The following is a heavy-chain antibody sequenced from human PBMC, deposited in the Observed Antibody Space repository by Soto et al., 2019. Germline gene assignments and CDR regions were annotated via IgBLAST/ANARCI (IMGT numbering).Heavy chain of an antibody. Sequence: SETLSLTCTVSGASISSYYWSWLRQPPGKGLEWIGYVYRSGGANYNTSLKSRVTMSVDTSKNQFFLNVRSVTAADTAVYYCARHLTTVWQFDPWAPGTLVTGSS. CDR2: VYRSGGA. V-gene: IGHV4-59*08. CDR3: ARHLTTVWQFDP. J-gene: IGHJ5*02. CDR1: GASISSYY. D-gene: IGHD4-17*01.